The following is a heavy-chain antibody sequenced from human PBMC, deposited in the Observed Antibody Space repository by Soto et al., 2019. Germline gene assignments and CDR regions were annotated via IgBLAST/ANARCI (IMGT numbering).Heavy chain of an antibody. CDR3: AREPRTGTIDY. CDR1: GYTFTSYD. D-gene: IGHD1-1*01. CDR2: MNPNSGNT. Sequence: QVQLVQSGAVVKKPGASVKVSCKASGYTFTSYDINWVRQATGQGLEWMGWMNPNSGNTGYAQKFQGXXTXTXXTSISTAYMELSSLRSEDTAVYYCAREPRTGTIDYWGQGTLVTVSS. J-gene: IGHJ4*02. V-gene: IGHV1-8*01.